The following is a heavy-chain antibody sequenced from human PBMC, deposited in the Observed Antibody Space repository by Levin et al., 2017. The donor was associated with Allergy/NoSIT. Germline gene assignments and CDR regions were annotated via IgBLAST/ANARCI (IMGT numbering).Heavy chain of an antibody. CDR2: ISYDGSNK. CDR3: ARDHPKQWLVGRFDY. D-gene: IGHD6-19*01. Sequence: GGSLRLSCAASGFTFSSYAMHWVRQAPGKGLEWVAVISYDGSNKYYADSVKGRFTISRDNSKNTLYLQMNSLRAEDTAVYYCARDHPKQWLVGRFDYWGQGTLVTVSS. V-gene: IGHV3-30-3*01. CDR1: GFTFSSYA. J-gene: IGHJ4*02.